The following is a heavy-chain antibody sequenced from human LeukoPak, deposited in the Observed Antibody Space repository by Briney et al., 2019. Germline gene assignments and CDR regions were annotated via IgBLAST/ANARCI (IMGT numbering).Heavy chain of an antibody. V-gene: IGHV1-69*13. CDR2: IIPIFGTA. CDR3: ARGRPSPDAFDI. J-gene: IGHJ3*02. Sequence: SVKVTCKASGGTFSSYAISWVRQAPGQGLEWMGGIIPIFGTANYAQKFQGRVTITADESTSTAYMELSSLRSEDTVVYYCARGRPSPDAFDIWGQGTMVTVSS. CDR1: GGTFSSYA.